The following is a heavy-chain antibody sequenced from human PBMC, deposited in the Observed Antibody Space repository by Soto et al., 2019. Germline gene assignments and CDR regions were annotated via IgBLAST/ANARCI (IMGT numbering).Heavy chain of an antibody. CDR1: GGSISSGDYF. CDR2: IDYSGST. J-gene: IGHJ6*02. CDR3: AGDLWVYYASGSYYWYGMDV. D-gene: IGHD3-10*01. Sequence: QVQLQESGPGLVKPSQTLSLTCAVSGGSISSGDYFWSWIRQPPGKGLEWIGYIDYSGSTYYNPSLQSRITISVDTAKNQFSLRLSSVTAADTAVYYCAGDLWVYYASGSYYWYGMDVWGQGTTVNVSS. V-gene: IGHV4-30-4*01.